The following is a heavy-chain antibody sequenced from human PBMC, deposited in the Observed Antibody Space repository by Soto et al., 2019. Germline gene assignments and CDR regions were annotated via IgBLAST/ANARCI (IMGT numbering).Heavy chain of an antibody. Sequence: PGGSLRLSCAAFGFKISSSSMNWVRQAPGRGLEWVAYISDSGSNTLYADSVKGRFTVSRDTAKNSLYLQMNSLRAEDTAVYYCARDLGYYDSSGYFDYWGQGTLVTVSS. J-gene: IGHJ4*02. CDR3: ARDLGYYDSSGYFDY. D-gene: IGHD3-22*01. CDR1: GFKISSSS. V-gene: IGHV3-48*01. CDR2: ISDSGSNT.